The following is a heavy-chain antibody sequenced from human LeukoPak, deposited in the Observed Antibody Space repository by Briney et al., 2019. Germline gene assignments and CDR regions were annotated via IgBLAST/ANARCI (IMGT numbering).Heavy chain of an antibody. Sequence: SVKVSCKASGGTFSSYAISWVRQAPGQGLEWMGGIIPIFGTANYAQKFQGRVTITTDESTSTAYMELSSLRSEDTAVYYCARDKDYYDSSGYYSFDYWGQGALVTVSS. CDR1: GGTFSSYA. CDR3: ARDKDYYDSSGYYSFDY. J-gene: IGHJ4*02. CDR2: IIPIFGTA. D-gene: IGHD3-22*01. V-gene: IGHV1-69*05.